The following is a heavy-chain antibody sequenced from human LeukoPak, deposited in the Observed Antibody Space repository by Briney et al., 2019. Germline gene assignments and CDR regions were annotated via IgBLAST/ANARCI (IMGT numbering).Heavy chain of an antibody. J-gene: IGHJ6*03. V-gene: IGHV3-11*04. Sequence: GGSLRLSCVVSGFGFSDSYMTWIRQTPGKGLEWLAYISGSGSDIYYADSVKGRFTISRDNAKKSLYLQMNSLRAEDTAVYYCATDLFDYMDVWGKGTTVTVSS. CDR3: ATDLFDYMDV. CDR1: GFGFSDSY. D-gene: IGHD2-21*01. CDR2: ISGSGSDI.